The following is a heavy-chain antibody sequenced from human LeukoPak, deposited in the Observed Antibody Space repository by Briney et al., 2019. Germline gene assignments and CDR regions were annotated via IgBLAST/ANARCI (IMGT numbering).Heavy chain of an antibody. D-gene: IGHD6-19*01. J-gene: IGHJ4*02. CDR3: ARLSGYSTGWYPNNPYYFDY. V-gene: IGHV4-61*02. Sequence: NPSETLSLTCTVSGDSISSGSYYWSWIRQPAGKGLEWIGRIYTSGSTNYNPSLKSRVTISVDTSKNQFSLKLSSVTAADTAVYYCARLSGYSTGWYPNNPYYFDYWGQGTLVTVSS. CDR2: IYTSGST. CDR1: GDSISSGSYY.